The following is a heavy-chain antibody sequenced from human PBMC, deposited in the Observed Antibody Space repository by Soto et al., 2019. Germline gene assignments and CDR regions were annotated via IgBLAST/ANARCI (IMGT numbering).Heavy chain of an antibody. Sequence: QVQLVQSGAEVKKPGSSVKVSCKASGGTFSSYAISWVRQAPGQGLEWMGGVIPIFGTANYAQKFQGRVTIAGDESSSTAYMELRSLRAEDTAVYYCAREPYCSRTRCYPTDACDIWGQGTMVTVSS. CDR2: VIPIFGTA. J-gene: IGHJ3*02. V-gene: IGHV1-69*01. CDR1: GGTFSSYA. CDR3: AREPYCSRTRCYPTDACDI. D-gene: IGHD2-2*01.